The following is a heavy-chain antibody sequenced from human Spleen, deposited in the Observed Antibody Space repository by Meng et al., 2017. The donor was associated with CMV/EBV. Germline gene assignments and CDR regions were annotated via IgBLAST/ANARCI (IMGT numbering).Heavy chain of an antibody. CDR1: GSVSGSY. CDR2: SNHGGST. Sequence: GSVSGSYWPWLRPPPGKGLAWIGESNHGGSTSYNPSLKSRVSISVDTSKNQFSLKMNSVTAADTALYYCARARDSYGSGSYYRALGYWGQGTLVTVSS. J-gene: IGHJ4*02. CDR3: ARARDSYGSGSYYRALGY. D-gene: IGHD3-10*01. V-gene: IGHV4-34*01.